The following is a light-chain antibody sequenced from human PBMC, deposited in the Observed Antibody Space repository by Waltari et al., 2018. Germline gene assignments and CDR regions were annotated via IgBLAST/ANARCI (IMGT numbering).Light chain of an antibody. J-gene: IGKJ4*01. Sequence: EAVLTQSPGPLSLSPGERVTLSCRASQSVSSSYLAWYQQKPGQAPRLLIYATSTRATGIPDSFSGSGSGTDFTLTISRLEPEDFAVYYCQQFGNSVVTFGGGAKVEIK. CDR1: QSVSSSY. CDR3: QQFGNSVVT. V-gene: IGKV3-20*01. CDR2: ATS.